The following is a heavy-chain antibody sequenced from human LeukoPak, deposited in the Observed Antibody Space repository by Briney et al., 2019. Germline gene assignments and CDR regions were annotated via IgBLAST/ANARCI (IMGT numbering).Heavy chain of an antibody. CDR3: ARDRSFGSRRYYFDY. V-gene: IGHV4-4*02. CDR2: IYHSGST. CDR1: GGSISSSNW. D-gene: IGHD6-13*01. J-gene: IGHJ4*02. Sequence: PSGTLSLTCAVSGGSISSSNWWSWVRQPPGKGLEWIGEIYHSGSTNYNPSLKSRVTISVDKSKNQFSLKLSSVTAADTAVYYCARDRSFGSRRYYFDYWGQGTLVTVSS.